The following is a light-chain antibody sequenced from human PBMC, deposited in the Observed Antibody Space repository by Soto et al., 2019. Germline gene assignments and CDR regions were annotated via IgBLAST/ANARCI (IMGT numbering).Light chain of an antibody. CDR1: QSVLYSSNDNNY. CDR2: WAS. Sequence: EIVMTQSPGSLAASLGERATINCKSSQSVLYSSNDNNYLAWYHQKPGRPPKLLIYWASTRESGVPDRFSGIGSGTEFTLTIRSLEPDDFASYYCQQYNSHWTFGQGTKVDI. J-gene: IGKJ1*01. V-gene: IGKV4-1*01. CDR3: QQYNSHWT.